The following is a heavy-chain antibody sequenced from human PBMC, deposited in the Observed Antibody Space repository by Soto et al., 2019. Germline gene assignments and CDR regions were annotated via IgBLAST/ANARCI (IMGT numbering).Heavy chain of an antibody. Sequence: QVQLVQSGAEVKKPGSSVKVSCKASGGTFSSYAISWVRQAPGQGLEWMGGIIPIFGTANYAQKFQGRVTITAEESKSTAYMELISLRSEDTAVYDCASVPELHYYYGMDVWGQGTTVTDSS. CDR3: ASVPELHYYYGMDV. CDR1: GGTFSSYA. V-gene: IGHV1-69*12. CDR2: IIPIFGTA. J-gene: IGHJ6*02. D-gene: IGHD1-7*01.